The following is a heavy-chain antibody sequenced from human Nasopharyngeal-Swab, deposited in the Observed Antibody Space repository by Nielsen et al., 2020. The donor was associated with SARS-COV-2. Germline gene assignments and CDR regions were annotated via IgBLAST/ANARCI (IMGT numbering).Heavy chain of an antibody. V-gene: IGHV4-39*01. CDR3: ARGGYSSTGCYEIDY. Sequence: WIRQPPGKGLEWIGSIYYSGSTYYNPSLKSRVTISVDTSKNQFSLKLSSVTAADTAVYYCARGGYSSTGCYEIDYWGQGTLVTVSS. D-gene: IGHD2-2*01. J-gene: IGHJ4*02. CDR2: IYYSGST.